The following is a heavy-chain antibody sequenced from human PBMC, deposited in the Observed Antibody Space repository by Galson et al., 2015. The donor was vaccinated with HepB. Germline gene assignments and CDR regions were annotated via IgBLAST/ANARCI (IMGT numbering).Heavy chain of an antibody. D-gene: IGHD2-2*01. CDR1: GYSFTSYW. CDR3: ARHEDIVVVPAPRGGWFDP. CDR2: IDPSDSYT. Sequence: QSGAEVKKPGESLRISCKGSGYSFTSYWISWVRQMPGKGLEWMGRIDPSDSYTNYSPSFQGHVTISADKSISTAYLQWSSLKASDTAMYYCARHEDIVVVPAPRGGWFDPWGQGTLVTVSS. J-gene: IGHJ5*02. V-gene: IGHV5-10-1*01.